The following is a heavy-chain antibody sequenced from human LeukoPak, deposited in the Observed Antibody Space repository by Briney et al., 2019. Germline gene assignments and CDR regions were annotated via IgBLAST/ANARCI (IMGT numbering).Heavy chain of an antibody. CDR1: GFTFSSYS. CDR3: ARDGPGSPADVDAFDI. CDR2: ISSSSSYI. D-gene: IGHD6-13*01. V-gene: IGHV3-21*01. Sequence: GSLRLSCAASGFTFSSYSMNWVRQAPGKGLEWVSSISSSSSYIYYADSVKGRFTISRDNAKNSLYLQMNSLRAEDTAVYYCARDGPGSPADVDAFDIWGQGTMVTVSS. J-gene: IGHJ3*02.